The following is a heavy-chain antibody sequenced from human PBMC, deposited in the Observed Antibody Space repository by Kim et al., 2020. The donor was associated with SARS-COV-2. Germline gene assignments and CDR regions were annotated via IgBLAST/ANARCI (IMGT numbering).Heavy chain of an antibody. V-gene: IGHV4-59*13. D-gene: IGHD5-12*01. CDR1: GGSISSYY. CDR2: IYYSGST. CDR3: ARSTGGYGPPHA. J-gene: IGHJ5*02. Sequence: SETLSLTCTVSGGSISSYYWSWIRQPPGKGLEWIGYIYYSGSTNYNPSLKSRVTTSVDTSKNQFSLKLSSVTAADTAVYYCARSTGGYGPPHAWGQGTLVTVSS.